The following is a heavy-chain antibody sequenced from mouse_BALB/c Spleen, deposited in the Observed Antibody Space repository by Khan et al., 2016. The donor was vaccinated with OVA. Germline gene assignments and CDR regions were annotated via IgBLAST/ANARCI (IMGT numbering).Heavy chain of an antibody. CDR1: GYTFTSYW. V-gene: IGHV1-7*01. CDR2: INPTSGYT. Sequence: QIQLVQSGAELAKPGASVKMSCKDSGYTFTSYWMHWIKQRPGQGLEWIGYINPTSGYTDYNQKFKDKATLTADKSSSTAYMQLSSLTSDDSAVYYCARDRIDYWGQGTALTVSS. J-gene: IGHJ2*01. CDR3: ARDRIDY.